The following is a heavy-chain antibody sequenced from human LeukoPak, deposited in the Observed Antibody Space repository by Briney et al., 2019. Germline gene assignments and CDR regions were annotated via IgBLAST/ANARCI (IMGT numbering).Heavy chain of an antibody. J-gene: IGHJ4*02. V-gene: IGHV1-8*01. CDR2: MNPKSGYT. CDR1: GYTFTSLD. Sequence: ASVKVSCKASGYTFTSLDINWVRQATGQGLEWVGWMNPKSGYTGYAQQFQGRVTLTRTTSISTAYMELSSLRSEDTAVYYCARVDGSPDYWGQGTLVTVSS. CDR3: ARVDGSPDY. D-gene: IGHD3-22*01.